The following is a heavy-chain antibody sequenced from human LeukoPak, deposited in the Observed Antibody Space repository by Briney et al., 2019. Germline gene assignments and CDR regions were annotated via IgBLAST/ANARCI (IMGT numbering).Heavy chain of an antibody. D-gene: IGHD2-2*01. CDR2: INPSGGST. CDR1: GYSFTSYY. CDR3: ARVLCSSTSCYSSPWFDP. V-gene: IGHV1-46*01. Sequence: ASVKVSCKASGYSFTSYYMNWVRQAPGQGLEWTGTINPSGGSTSYAQKFQGRVTMTRDTSTSTVYMELSSLRSEDTAVYYCARVLCSSTSCYSSPWFDPWGQGTLVTVSS. J-gene: IGHJ5*02.